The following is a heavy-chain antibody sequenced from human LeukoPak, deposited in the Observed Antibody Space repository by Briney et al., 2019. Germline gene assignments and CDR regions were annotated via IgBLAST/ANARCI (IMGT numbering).Heavy chain of an antibody. CDR2: MNPNSGNT. V-gene: IGHV1-8*01. CDR3: ARGGRAIKQQLEGNWFDP. J-gene: IGHJ5*02. D-gene: IGHD6-13*01. CDR1: GYTFTSYD. Sequence: ASVKVSCKASGYTFTSYDINRVRQATGQGLEWMGWMNPNSGNTGYAQKFQGRVTMTRNTSISTAYMELSSLRSEDTAVYYCARGGRAIKQQLEGNWFDPWGQGTLVTVSS.